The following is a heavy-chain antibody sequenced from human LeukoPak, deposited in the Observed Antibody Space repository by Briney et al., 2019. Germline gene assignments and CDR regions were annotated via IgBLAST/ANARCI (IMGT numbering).Heavy chain of an antibody. CDR2: IRTGGDYI. J-gene: IGHJ4*02. CDR3: ARWDDLLHFDY. CDR1: GFIFSAYR. Sequence: GGSLRLSCATSGFIFSAYRMNWVRQAPGKGLEWVSSIRTGGDYIYYADSVQGRFTISRDNAKKSLYLQMNSLRVEVTAVYFCARWDDLLHFDYWGQGVLVTVSS. D-gene: IGHD3-3*01. V-gene: IGHV3-21*01.